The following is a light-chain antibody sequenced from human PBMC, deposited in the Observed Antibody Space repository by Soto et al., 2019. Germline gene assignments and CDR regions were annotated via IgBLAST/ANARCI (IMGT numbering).Light chain of an antibody. V-gene: IGLV2-14*01. CDR2: EVS. CDR1: SSDVGGYNY. J-gene: IGLJ2*01. CDR3: QSYDSSFVL. Sequence: QSALTQPASVSGSPGQSITISCTGTSSDVGGYNYVSWYQQHPGKAPKLMIYEVSNRPSGLFNRFSGSKSGNTASLTISGLQTEDEADYYCQSYDSSFVLFGGGTKLTVL.